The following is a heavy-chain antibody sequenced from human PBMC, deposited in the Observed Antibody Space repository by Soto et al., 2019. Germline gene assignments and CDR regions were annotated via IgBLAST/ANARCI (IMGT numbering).Heavy chain of an antibody. D-gene: IGHD3-16*01. CDR2: ISGSGGST. CDR3: AKDAYTAGYYYYGMDV. J-gene: IGHJ6*02. CDR1: GFTFSSYA. Sequence: PGGSLRLSCAASGFTFSSYAMSWVRQAPGKGLEWVSAISGSGGSTYYADSVKDRFTISRDNSKNTLYLQMNSLRAEDTAVYYCAKDAYTAGYYYYGMDVWGQGTTVTVSS. V-gene: IGHV3-23*01.